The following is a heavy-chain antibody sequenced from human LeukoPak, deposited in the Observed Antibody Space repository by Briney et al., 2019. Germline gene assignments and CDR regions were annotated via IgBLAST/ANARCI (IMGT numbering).Heavy chain of an antibody. V-gene: IGHV4-34*01. Sequence: SETLSLTCGVYGGSFSNYYWIWIRQPPGKGLEWLGEINDSGSTNYNPSLKSRVIFSVDKSKNQFSLKLSSVTAADSAVYYCVRVGSSTWYADYWGQGTLVTVSS. D-gene: IGHD6-13*01. CDR2: INDSGST. CDR1: GGSFSNYY. J-gene: IGHJ4*02. CDR3: VRVGSSTWYADY.